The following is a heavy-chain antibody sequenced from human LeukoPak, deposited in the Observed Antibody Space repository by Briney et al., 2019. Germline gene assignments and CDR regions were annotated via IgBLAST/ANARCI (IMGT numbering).Heavy chain of an antibody. CDR1: GFTFSNYG. Sequence: GRSLRLSCAASGFTFSNYGMHWVRQAPGKGLEWVALIWYGGSNKYYADSVKGRFTISRDNSKNTLYLQMNSLRAEDTAVYYCARDISSNWYDCWGQGTLVTVSS. D-gene: IGHD2-2*01. CDR2: IWYGGSNK. J-gene: IGHJ5*01. V-gene: IGHV3-33*01. CDR3: ARDISSNWYDC.